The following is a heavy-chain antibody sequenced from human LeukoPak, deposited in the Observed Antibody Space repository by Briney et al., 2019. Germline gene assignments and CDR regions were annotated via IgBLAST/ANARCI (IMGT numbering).Heavy chain of an antibody. V-gene: IGHV6-1*01. CDR1: GDSVSNNIAT. D-gene: IGHD3-22*01. J-gene: IGHJ4*02. Sequence: SQTLSLTCAISGDSVSNNIATWNWIRQSPSRGLERLGRTFYRSKWSNDYAVSVKSRITINPDTSKNQFSLQLNSVTPEDTAIYYCARDLYSFGYYRFDYWGQGTLVTVSS. CDR2: TFYRSKWSN. CDR3: ARDLYSFGYYRFDY.